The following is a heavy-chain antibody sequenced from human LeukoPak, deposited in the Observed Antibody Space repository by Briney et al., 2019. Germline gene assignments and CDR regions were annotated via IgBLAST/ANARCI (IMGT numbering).Heavy chain of an antibody. CDR2: ISSSSSYI. D-gene: IGHD3-10*01. V-gene: IGHV3-21*01. CDR1: GFTFSSYS. J-gene: IGHJ4*02. Sequence: GGSLRLSCAASGFTFSSYSMNWVRQAPGKGLEWVSSISSSSSYIYYADSVKGRFTISRDNAKNSLYLQMNSLRAEDTAVYYCARDMTELWFGELSYGFDYWGQGTLVTVSS. CDR3: ARDMTELWFGELSYGFDY.